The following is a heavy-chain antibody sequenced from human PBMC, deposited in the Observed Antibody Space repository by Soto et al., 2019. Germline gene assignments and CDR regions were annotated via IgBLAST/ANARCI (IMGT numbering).Heavy chain of an antibody. D-gene: IGHD6-13*01. V-gene: IGHV4-59*01. Sequence: QVQLQESGPGLVKPSETLSLTCTVSGGSISSYYWSWIRQPPGKGLEWIGYIYYSGSTNYNPSLKSRVTISVDTSKHQFSLKLSSVTAADTAVYYCARAIAAADAWSYYYYGMDVWGQGTTVTVSS. CDR3: ARAIAAADAWSYYYYGMDV. CDR1: GGSISSYY. CDR2: IYYSGST. J-gene: IGHJ6*02.